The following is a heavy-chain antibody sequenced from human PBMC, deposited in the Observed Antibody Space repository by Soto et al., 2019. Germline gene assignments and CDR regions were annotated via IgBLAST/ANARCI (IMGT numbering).Heavy chain of an antibody. D-gene: IGHD3-3*01. CDR1: GYTFTSYD. CDR3: ARGFFVFWGGYSATSYYSSMDV. V-gene: IGHV1-8*01. Sequence: ASVKVSCKASGYTFTSYDINWVRQATGQGLEWMGWMNPNSGNTGYAQKFQGRVTMTRNTSISTAYMELSSLRSEDTAVYYCARGFFVFWGGYSATSYYSSMDVGGKGTTVTVSS. J-gene: IGHJ6*03. CDR2: MNPNSGNT.